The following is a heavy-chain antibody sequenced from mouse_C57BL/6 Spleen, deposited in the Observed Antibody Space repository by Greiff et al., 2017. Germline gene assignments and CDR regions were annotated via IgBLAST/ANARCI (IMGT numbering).Heavy chain of an antibody. CDR2: IYPGDGDT. Sequence: VHLVESGAELVKPGASVKISCKASGYAFSSYWMNWVKQRPGKGLEWIGQIYPGDGDTNYNGKFKGKATLTADKSSSTAYMQLSSLTSEDSAVYFCARVVGDYYAMDYWGQGTSVTVSS. D-gene: IGHD1-1*01. J-gene: IGHJ4*01. CDR1: GYAFSSYW. CDR3: ARVVGDYYAMDY. V-gene: IGHV1-80*01.